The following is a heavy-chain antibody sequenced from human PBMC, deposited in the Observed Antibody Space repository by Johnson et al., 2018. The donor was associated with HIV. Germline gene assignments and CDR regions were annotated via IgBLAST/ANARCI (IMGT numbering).Heavy chain of an antibody. J-gene: IGHJ3*02. D-gene: IGHD4-17*01. CDR3: AREETTAPAAFDI. Sequence: QVQLVESGGGVVQPGRSLRLSCAASGFTFSSYAMHWVRQAPGKGLEWVAVISYDGSNKYYADSVKGRFTISRDNSKNTLYLQMGHLRADDMAVYYCAREETTAPAAFDIWGQGTMVTVSS. V-gene: IGHV3-30*14. CDR2: ISYDGSNK. CDR1: GFTFSSYA.